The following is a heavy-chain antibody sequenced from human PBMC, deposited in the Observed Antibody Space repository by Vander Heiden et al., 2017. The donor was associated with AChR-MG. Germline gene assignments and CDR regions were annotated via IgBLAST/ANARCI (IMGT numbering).Heavy chain of an antibody. CDR1: GLTFSSYA. D-gene: IGHD4-17*01. V-gene: IGHV3-23*01. J-gene: IGHJ3*02. CDR3: AKHGDVDAFDI. Sequence: EVQLLASGGGLVQPGGSLRLSCAAPGLTFSSYAMGWVRQAPGKGLGWVSAISGSGGSTYYADSVKGRFTISRDNSKNTLYLQMNSLRAEDTAVYYCAKHGDVDAFDIWGQGTMVTVSS. CDR2: ISGSGGST.